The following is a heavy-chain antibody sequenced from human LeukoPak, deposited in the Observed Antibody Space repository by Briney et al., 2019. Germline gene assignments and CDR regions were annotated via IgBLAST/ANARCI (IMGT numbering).Heavy chain of an antibody. CDR3: ARDQDSIGYGENLY. CDR2: INPSGGST. J-gene: IGHJ4*02. V-gene: IGHV1-46*01. D-gene: IGHD5-18*01. CDR1: GYTFTRYY. Sequence: ASVKVSCKASGYTFTRYYLHWVRKAPGQGLEWMGIINPSGGSTRYAQKFQGRVTMTRDMSTSTVYMELSSLRSEDTAVYYCARDQDSIGYGENLYWGQGILVTVSS.